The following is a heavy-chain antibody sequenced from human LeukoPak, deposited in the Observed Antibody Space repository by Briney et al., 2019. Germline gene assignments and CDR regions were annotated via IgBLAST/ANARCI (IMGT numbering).Heavy chain of an antibody. D-gene: IGHD5-18*01. V-gene: IGHV4-38-2*01. CDR2: VYYSGST. J-gene: IGHJ4*02. CDR1: GDSITNGCY. Sequence: SETLSLTCAVSGDSITNGCYWGWIRQAPGKGLEWIGSVYYSGSTHYNPSLKSRLTISVDTSKNQFSLRLSSVTAADTAVYYCARGGRGGYSYGSDYWGQGTLVTVSS. CDR3: ARGGRGGYSYGSDY.